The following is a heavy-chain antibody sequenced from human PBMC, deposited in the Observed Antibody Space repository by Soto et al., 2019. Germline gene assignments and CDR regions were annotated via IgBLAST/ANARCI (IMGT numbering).Heavy chain of an antibody. J-gene: IGHJ6*02. CDR3: TRGKWFPRGYGMDV. V-gene: IGHV4-59*02. Sequence: QEQLQESGPGLVKPSETLSLTCTVSGDSVTSDYWSWIRQPPGKRLEYIGFIYLGGSANYDPSLESRVTISPDKSKNQLSLRLTSVTAADTAVYYCTRGKWFPRGYGMDVWGRGTTVTVS. D-gene: IGHD3-22*01. CDR1: GDSVTSDY. CDR2: IYLGGSA.